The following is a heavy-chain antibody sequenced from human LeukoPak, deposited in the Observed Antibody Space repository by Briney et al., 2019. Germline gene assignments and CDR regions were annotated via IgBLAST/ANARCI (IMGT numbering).Heavy chain of an antibody. D-gene: IGHD6-19*01. CDR1: GFTFSDSY. CDR3: AKRNIAVAGYYYSYGLDV. J-gene: IGHJ6*02. Sequence: PGGSLRLSCAASGFTFSDSYMNWIRQAPGKGLEWASYISSSGTTIYYADSVKGRFTISRDNAKDSLFLQLNSLRAEDTAVYYCAKRNIAVAGYYYSYGLDVWGQGTTVTVSS. CDR2: ISSSGTTI. V-gene: IGHV3-11*01.